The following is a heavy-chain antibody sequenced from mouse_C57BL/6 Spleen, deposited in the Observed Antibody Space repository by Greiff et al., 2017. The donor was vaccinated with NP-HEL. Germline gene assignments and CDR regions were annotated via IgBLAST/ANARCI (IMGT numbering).Heavy chain of an antibody. CDR1: GFTFSNYW. J-gene: IGHJ3*01. CDR3: TADYDYDRETY. V-gene: IGHV6-3*01. CDR2: IRLKSDNYAT. D-gene: IGHD2-4*01. Sequence: EVMLVESGGGLVQPGGSLKLSCVASGFTFSNYWMNWVSQSPEKGLEWVAQIRLKSDNYATHYAESVKGRCTISRDDSKGSVYLQMNNLRAKYNGIYDYTADYDYDRETYWGQGTLVTVSA.